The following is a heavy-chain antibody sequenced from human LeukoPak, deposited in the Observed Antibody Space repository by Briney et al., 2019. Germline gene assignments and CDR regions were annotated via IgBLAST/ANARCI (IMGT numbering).Heavy chain of an antibody. CDR2: IIPIFGTA. J-gene: IGHJ3*02. D-gene: IGHD1-1*01. Sequence: GASVKVSCKASGGTFSSYAISWVRQAPGQGLEWMGGIIPIFGTANYAQKFQGRVTITADESTSTAYMELSSLRSEDTAVYYCATPTVPGPLNTFDIWGQGTMVTVSS. V-gene: IGHV1-69*13. CDR1: GGTFSSYA. CDR3: ATPTVPGPLNTFDI.